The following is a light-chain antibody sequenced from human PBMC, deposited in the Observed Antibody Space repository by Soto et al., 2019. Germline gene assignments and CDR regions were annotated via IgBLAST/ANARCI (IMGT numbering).Light chain of an antibody. CDR1: SSDVVGYNY. CDR3: SSYTTSNTRQIV. CDR2: DVS. V-gene: IGLV2-14*03. J-gene: IGLJ1*01. Sequence: QSVLTQPASVSGSPGQSITTSCTGTSSDVVGYNYVSWYQHHPGKAPKLLIYDVSNRPSGISNRFSGSKSDNTASLTISGLQPEDEADYYCSSYTTSNTRQIVFGTGTKVTVL.